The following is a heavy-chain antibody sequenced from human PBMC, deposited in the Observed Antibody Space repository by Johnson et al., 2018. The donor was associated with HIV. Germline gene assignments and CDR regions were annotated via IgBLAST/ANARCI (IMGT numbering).Heavy chain of an antibody. J-gene: IGHJ3*02. D-gene: IGHD3-16*01. Sequence: VQLVESGGGLVQPGGSLRLSCAASGFTFSSYWMSWVRQATGKGLEWVSAIGTAGDTSYPGSVKGRFTISRENAKNSLYLQMHSLRAEDTAVYYCAKDRTNWGNDAFDIWGQGTMVTVSS. CDR3: AKDRTNWGNDAFDI. CDR1: GFTFSSYW. V-gene: IGHV3-13*01. CDR2: IGTAGDT.